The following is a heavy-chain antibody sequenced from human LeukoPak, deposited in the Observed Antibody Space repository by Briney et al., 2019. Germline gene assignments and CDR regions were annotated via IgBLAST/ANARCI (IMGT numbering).Heavy chain of an antibody. CDR2: ISGSGGST. D-gene: IGHD3-3*01. J-gene: IGHJ4*02. CDR3: AKGRTYDRSPTEDY. CDR1: GFTFSSYA. V-gene: IGHV3-23*01. Sequence: GGSLRLSCAASGFTFSSYAMSWVRQAPGKGLEWVSAISGSGGSTYYADSVKGRFTISRDNSKNTLYLQMNSLRAEDTAVHYCAKGRTYDRSPTEDYWGQGTLVTVSS.